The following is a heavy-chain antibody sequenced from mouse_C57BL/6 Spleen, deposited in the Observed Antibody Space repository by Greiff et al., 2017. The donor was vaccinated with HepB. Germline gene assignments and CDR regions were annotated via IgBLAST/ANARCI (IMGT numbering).Heavy chain of an antibody. Sequence: EVQRVESGGDLVKPGGSLKLSCAASGFTFSSYGMSWVRQTPDKRLEWVATISSGGSYTYYPDSVKGRFTISRDNAKNTLYLQMSSLKSEDTAMYYCARQTARSSYYAMDYWGQGTSVTVSS. CDR2: ISSGGSYT. D-gene: IGHD3-1*01. V-gene: IGHV5-6*01. J-gene: IGHJ4*01. CDR3: ARQTARSSYYAMDY. CDR1: GFTFSSYG.